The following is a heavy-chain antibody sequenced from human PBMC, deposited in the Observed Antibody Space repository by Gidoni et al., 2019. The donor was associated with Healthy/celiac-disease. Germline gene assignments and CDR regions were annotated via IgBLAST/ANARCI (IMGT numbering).Heavy chain of an antibody. CDR3: AGATRIVRYYYGMDV. CDR1: GGSISSGSYY. D-gene: IGHD2-2*01. Sequence: QVQLQESVPGLVKPSQTLSLTCTVSGGSISSGSYYWSWIRQPAGKGLEWIGRIYTSGSTNYNPSLKSRVTISVDTSKNQFSLKLSSVTAADTAVYYCAGATRIVRYYYGMDVWGQGTTVTVSS. V-gene: IGHV4-61*02. J-gene: IGHJ6*02. CDR2: IYTSGST.